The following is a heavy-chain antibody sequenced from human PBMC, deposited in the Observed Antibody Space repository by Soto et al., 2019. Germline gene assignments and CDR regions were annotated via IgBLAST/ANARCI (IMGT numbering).Heavy chain of an antibody. Sequence: PSETLSLTCNVSGYSVSSDYYWGWIRQPPGKGLEWIATIYHSGTTYYNPSLKSRVTMSVDTSKNQFSLMLTSVTAADTAVYYCARVTKLLWLGELLLDYWGQGALVTVSS. CDR3: ARVTKLLWLGELLLDY. V-gene: IGHV4-38-2*02. CDR2: IYHSGTT. D-gene: IGHD3-10*01. CDR1: GYSVSSDYY. J-gene: IGHJ4*02.